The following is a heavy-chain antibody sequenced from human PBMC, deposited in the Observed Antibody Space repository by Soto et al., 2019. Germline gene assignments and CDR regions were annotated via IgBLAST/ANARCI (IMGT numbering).Heavy chain of an antibody. CDR3: ARTHYSMDV. CDR1: GGSFSDFH. CDR2: IHHRGNT. V-gene: IGHV4-34*01. Sequence: ETMSLTCAVYGGSFSDFHWIWIRQPPGKWLEWIGEIHHRGNTNYNPSLRSRVTMSVDTSQNQFSLKMTSVTAADTAVYYCARTHYSMDVWDKGTTVTVSS. J-gene: IGHJ6*03.